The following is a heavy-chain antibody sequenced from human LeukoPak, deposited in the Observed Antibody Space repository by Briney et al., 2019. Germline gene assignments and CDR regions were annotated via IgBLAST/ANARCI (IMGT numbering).Heavy chain of an antibody. CDR2: ISSSSSYI. V-gene: IGHV3-21*01. D-gene: IGHD3-3*01. Sequence: GSLRLSCAASGFTFSSYSMNWVRQAPGKGLEWVSSISSSSSYIYYADSVKGRFTISRDNAKNSLYLQMNSLRAEDTAVYYCARDSTYDFWSGYYPFDYWGQGTLVTVSS. CDR3: ARDSTYDFWSGYYPFDY. CDR1: GFTFSSYS. J-gene: IGHJ4*02.